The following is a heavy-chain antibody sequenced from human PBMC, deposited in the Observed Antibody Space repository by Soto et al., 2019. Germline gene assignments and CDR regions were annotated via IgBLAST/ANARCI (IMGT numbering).Heavy chain of an antibody. Sequence: PGGSLRLSCAASGFTFSSTDMSWVRQAPGKGLEWVSTIDGSGGATYYADSVQGRFTISRDNFKNTLYLQMSSLRADDTAVYYCAKNSGWFNSWGQGTLVTVSS. CDR2: IDGSGGAT. CDR3: AKNSGWFNS. V-gene: IGHV3-23*01. CDR1: GFTFSSTD. J-gene: IGHJ5*01. D-gene: IGHD3-10*01.